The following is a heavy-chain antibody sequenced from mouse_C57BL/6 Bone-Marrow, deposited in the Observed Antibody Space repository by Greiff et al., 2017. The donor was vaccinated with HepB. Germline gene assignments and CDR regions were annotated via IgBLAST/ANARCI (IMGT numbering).Heavy chain of an antibody. CDR2: ISSGGDYI. CDR1: GFTFSSYA. CDR3: TREGPYSNDAMDY. J-gene: IGHJ4*01. D-gene: IGHD2-5*01. V-gene: IGHV5-9-1*02. Sequence: EVKLVESGEGLVKPGGSLKLSCAASGFTFSSYAMSWVRQTPEKRLEWVAYISSGGDYIYYADTVKGRFTISRDNARNTLYLQMSSLKSEDTAMYYCTREGPYSNDAMDYWGQGTSVTVSS.